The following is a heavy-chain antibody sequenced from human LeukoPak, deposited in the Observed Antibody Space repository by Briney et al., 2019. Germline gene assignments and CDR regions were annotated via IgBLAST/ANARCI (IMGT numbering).Heavy chain of an antibody. V-gene: IGHV5-51*01. CDR1: GYSFTTYW. D-gene: IGHD2-2*01. CDR2: IYPDDSDT. J-gene: IGHJ5*02. Sequence: GESLKISCLGSGYSFTTYWIGWVRQMPGKGLEWMGIIYPDDSDTTLSPSFQGQVTMSADKSISTAYLQWSSLKASDTAMYYCARAGYCSSTSCWDWFDPWGQGTLVTVSS. CDR3: ARAGYCSSTSCWDWFDP.